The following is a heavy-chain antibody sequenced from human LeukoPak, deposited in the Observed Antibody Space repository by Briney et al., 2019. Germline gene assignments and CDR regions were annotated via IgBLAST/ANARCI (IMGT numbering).Heavy chain of an antibody. CDR1: GGSFSGYY. J-gene: IGHJ4*02. D-gene: IGHD3-22*01. CDR3: AEAGYYDSSGHYYFDY. V-gene: IGHV4-34*01. CDR2: INHSGTT. Sequence: SETLSVTCAVYGGSFSGYYWSWIRQPPGKGLEWIGEINHSGTTNYNPSLRSRVTISIDTSKNQFSLNLSSVTAADTAVYYCAEAGYYDSSGHYYFDYWGQGTLVTVSS.